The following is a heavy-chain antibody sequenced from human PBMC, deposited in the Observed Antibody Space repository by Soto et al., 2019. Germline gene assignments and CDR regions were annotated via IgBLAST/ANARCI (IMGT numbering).Heavy chain of an antibody. J-gene: IGHJ3*02. CDR2: INPSGGST. CDR3: AREGSLVRGVIISADAFDI. D-gene: IGHD3-10*01. CDR1: GYTFTSYY. V-gene: IGHV1-46*03. Sequence: ASVKVSCTASGYTFTSYYMHWVRQAPGQGLEWMGIINPSGGSTSYAQKFQGRVTMTRDTSTSTVYMELSSLRSEDTAVYYCAREGSLVRGVIISADAFDIWGQGTMVTVSS.